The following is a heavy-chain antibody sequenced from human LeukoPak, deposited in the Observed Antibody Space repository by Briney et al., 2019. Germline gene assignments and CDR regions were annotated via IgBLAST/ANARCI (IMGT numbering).Heavy chain of an antibody. CDR3: AKDPGCDFWSGDNWFDP. D-gene: IGHD3-3*01. V-gene: IGHV3-23*01. Sequence: GGSLRLSCAASGFTFSSYAMSWVRQAPGKGLEWVSGISGSGGSTYYADSVQGRFTTSRDNSKNTLYLPMNSLRAEDTAVYYCAKDPGCDFWSGDNWFDPWGQGTLVTVSS. J-gene: IGHJ5*02. CDR1: GFTFSSYA. CDR2: ISGSGGST.